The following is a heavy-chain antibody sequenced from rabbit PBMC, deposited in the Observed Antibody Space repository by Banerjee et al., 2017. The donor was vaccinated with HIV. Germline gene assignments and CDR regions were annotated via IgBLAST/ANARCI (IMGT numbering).Heavy chain of an antibody. D-gene: IGHD7-1*01. CDR2: INTSSGNT. V-gene: IGHV1S45*01. J-gene: IGHJ3*01. CDR3: ARDRDGDAGYGSLAL. CDR1: GFSFSNKYV. Sequence: QEQLVESGGGLVQPGSSLTLTCKASGFSFSNKYVMCWVRQAPGKGLEWIACINTSSGNTVYASWAKGRFTISKTSSTTVTLQMTSLTAADTATYFCARDRDGDAGYGSLALWGQGTLVTVS.